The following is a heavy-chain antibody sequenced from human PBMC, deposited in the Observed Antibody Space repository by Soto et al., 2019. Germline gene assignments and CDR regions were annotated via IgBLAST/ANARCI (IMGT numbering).Heavy chain of an antibody. D-gene: IGHD6-13*01. CDR3: AREWEQQPYYYYGMDV. CDR1: VDSVSSNSAA. CDR2: TYYRSKWYN. Sequence: SQTLSLTCAISVDSVSSNSAAWNWIRQSPSRGLEWLGRTYYRSKWYNDYAVSVKSRITINPDTSKNQFSLQLNSVTPEDTAVYYCAREWEQQPYYYYGMDVWGQGTTVTVSS. J-gene: IGHJ6*02. V-gene: IGHV6-1*01.